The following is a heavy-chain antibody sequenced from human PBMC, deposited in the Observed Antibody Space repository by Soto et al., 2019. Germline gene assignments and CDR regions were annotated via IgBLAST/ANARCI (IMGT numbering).Heavy chain of an antibody. CDR3: AKDAYDSRGYYSAISKPFDY. J-gene: IGHJ4*02. V-gene: IGHV3-23*01. Sequence: EVQLLESGGGLVQPGGSLRLSCAASGFTFSSYAMSWVRQAPGKGLEWVSAIRGSGGSTYYADSVKGRFTISRDNSKNTLYLQMNTLRPEDTAVYYCAKDAYDSRGYYSAISKPFDYWGQGTLVTVSS. CDR1: GFTFSSYA. CDR2: IRGSGGST. D-gene: IGHD3-22*01.